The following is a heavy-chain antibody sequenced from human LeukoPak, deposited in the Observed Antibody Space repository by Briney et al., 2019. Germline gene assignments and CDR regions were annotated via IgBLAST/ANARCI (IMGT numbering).Heavy chain of an antibody. J-gene: IGHJ6*03. CDR2: IIPIFGTA. D-gene: IGHD6-19*01. CDR1: GRTFSSYA. Sequence: SVKVSCKVSGRTFSSYAISWVRQAPGQGLEWMGGIIPIFGTANYAQKFQGRVTITADESTSTAYMELSSLRSEDTAVYYCARGPAYSSGWYGDYYYYMDVWGKGTTVTVSS. CDR3: ARGPAYSSGWYGDYYYYMDV. V-gene: IGHV1-69*13.